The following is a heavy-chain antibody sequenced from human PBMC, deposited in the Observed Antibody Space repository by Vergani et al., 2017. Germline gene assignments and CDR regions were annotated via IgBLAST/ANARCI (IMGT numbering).Heavy chain of an antibody. D-gene: IGHD7-27*01. CDR2: IYYSGST. J-gene: IGHJ3*02. CDR3: ASPLLGISLHAFDI. V-gene: IGHV4-39*01. Sequence: QLQLQESGPGLVKPSETLSLTCTVSGGSISSSSYYWGWIRQPPGKGLEWIGSIYYSGSTYYNPSLKSRVTISVDTSKNQFSLKLSSVTAADTAVYYCASPLLGISLHAFDIWDRGTMVTVSS. CDR1: GGSISSSSYY.